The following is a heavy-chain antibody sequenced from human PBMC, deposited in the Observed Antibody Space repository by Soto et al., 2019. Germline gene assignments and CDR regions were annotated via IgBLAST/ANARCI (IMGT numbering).Heavy chain of an antibody. J-gene: IGHJ6*02. V-gene: IGHV1-69*13. D-gene: IGHD2-15*01. Sequence: PVKVSCKAPGGTFSSHASSWVRQAPGQGLEWMGGINPIFGTANYEDKFQGRVTITADESTSTGYMELSSLRSEDTAVYYCARSQGGSSSLDIYYYYYYVMDVWGQGTTVTVSS. CDR2: INPIFGTA. CDR1: GGTFSSHA. CDR3: ARSQGGSSSLDIYYYYYYVMDV.